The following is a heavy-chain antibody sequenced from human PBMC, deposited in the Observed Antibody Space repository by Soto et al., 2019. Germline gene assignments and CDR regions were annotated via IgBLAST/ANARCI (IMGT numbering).Heavy chain of an antibody. CDR1: GLTCSDHY. CDR3: VSLWSVTGSRDY. CDR2: IRDRVHSYST. D-gene: IGHD1-20*01. Sequence: PWGSLRLSCSVSGLTCSDHYMGWFRQAPGKGLDWVGRIRDRVHSYSTEYAASVKGRFTISRDDSRNSLYLQMNSLKMEDTAVFYCVSLWSVTGSRDYWGRGTLVTVSS. J-gene: IGHJ4*02. V-gene: IGHV3-72*01.